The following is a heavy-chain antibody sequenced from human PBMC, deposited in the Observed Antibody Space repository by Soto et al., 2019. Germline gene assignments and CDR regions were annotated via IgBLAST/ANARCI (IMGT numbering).Heavy chain of an antibody. CDR1: GGSIRSYY. CDR2: LYYSGST. Sequence: QVQLQESGPGLVKPSETLSLTCTVSGGSIRSYYWSWIRQPPGKGLEWIGLLYYSGSTNYNPSLKSRVTISLDTSKNQFSLKLTSVTAADTAVYYCAGDFPGRDYWGQGTLVTVSS. J-gene: IGHJ4*02. V-gene: IGHV4-59*01. CDR3: AGDFPGRDY.